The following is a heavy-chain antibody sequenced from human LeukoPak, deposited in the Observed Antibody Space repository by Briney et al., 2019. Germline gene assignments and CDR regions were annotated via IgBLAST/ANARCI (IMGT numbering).Heavy chain of an antibody. J-gene: IGHJ4*02. CDR3: AKDRTYYYDSGGYYSDY. V-gene: IGHV3-23*01. CDR1: GFTFSSYA. Sequence: PGGSLRLSCAASGFTFSSYAMTWVRQAPGRGLEWVSAISGSGGSTCYADSVKGRLTISRDQSKNTLFLQMNSLRAEDTAVYYCAKDRTYYYDSGGYYSDYWGQGTLVTVSS. CDR2: ISGSGGST. D-gene: IGHD3-22*01.